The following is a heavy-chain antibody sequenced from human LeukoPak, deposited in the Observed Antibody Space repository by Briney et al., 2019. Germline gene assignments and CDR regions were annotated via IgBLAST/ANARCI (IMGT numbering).Heavy chain of an antibody. Sequence: GGSPRLSCAASGFTFSSYEMHWVRQAPGKGLEWVSHISSSGSNTHYTDSVKGRFTVSRDNARNSLYMQMNSLRAEDTAVYYCASGYMYGGDFWGQGTLVTVSS. J-gene: IGHJ4*02. D-gene: IGHD5-18*01. CDR3: ASGYMYGGDF. CDR2: ISSSGSNT. V-gene: IGHV3-48*03. CDR1: GFTFSSYE.